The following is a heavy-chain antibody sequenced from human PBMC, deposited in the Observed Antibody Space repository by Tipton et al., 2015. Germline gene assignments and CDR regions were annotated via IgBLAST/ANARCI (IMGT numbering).Heavy chain of an antibody. CDR1: GFTLSDHY. CDR2: IRNKANSYTT. CDR3: ARANPEQYLEFHY. Sequence: GSLRLSCAASGFTLSDHYMDWVRQAPGKGLEWVGRIRNKANSYTTQYAASVKGRFTISRDDSKNSVYLQMNSLKTEDTAVYYCARANPEQYLEFHYWGQGTLVTVSS. V-gene: IGHV3-72*01. D-gene: IGHD6-13*01. J-gene: IGHJ4*02.